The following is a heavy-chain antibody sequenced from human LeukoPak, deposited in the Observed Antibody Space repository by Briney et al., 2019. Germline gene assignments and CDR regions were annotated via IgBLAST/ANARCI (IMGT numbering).Heavy chain of an antibody. J-gene: IGHJ4*02. CDR3: ARSTWYLVFDY. V-gene: IGHV4-59*08. Sequence: TSETLSPTCAVYGGSFSSYYWSWIRQTPGKGLEWIGNIYYSGSTNYNPSLKSRLTISVDTSKSQFSLELSSVTAADTAVYYCARSTWYLVFDYWGQECLLTVSS. CDR1: GGSFSSYY. D-gene: IGHD6-13*01. CDR2: IYYSGST.